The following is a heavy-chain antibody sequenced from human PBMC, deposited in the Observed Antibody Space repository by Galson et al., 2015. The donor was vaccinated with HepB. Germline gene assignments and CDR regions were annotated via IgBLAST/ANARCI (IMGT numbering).Heavy chain of an antibody. CDR2: ISYDGSNK. Sequence: SLRLSCAASGFTFSSYAMHWVRQAPGKGLEWVAVISYDGSNKYYADSVKGRFTISRDNSKNTLYLQMNSLRAEDTAVYYCARDSHKYCSGGSCSYFDYWGQGTLVTVSS. D-gene: IGHD2-15*01. J-gene: IGHJ4*02. V-gene: IGHV3-30-3*01. CDR3: ARDSHKYCSGGSCSYFDY. CDR1: GFTFSSYA.